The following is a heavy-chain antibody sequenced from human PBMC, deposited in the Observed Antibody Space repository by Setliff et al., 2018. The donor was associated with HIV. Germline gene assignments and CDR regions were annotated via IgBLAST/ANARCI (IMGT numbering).Heavy chain of an antibody. D-gene: IGHD1-26*01. CDR2: IYYTGTT. CDR3: ARDHELGAFDL. J-gene: IGHJ3*01. CDR1: GMSISGYY. Sequence: SETLSLTCNVSGMSISGYYWSWIRQSPGKGLEWIGYIYYTGTTSYNPSLKSRVTIQVDTSNNRFSLNLRSATVADTAVYFCARDHELGAFDLWGQGTMVTVSS. V-gene: IGHV4-59*01.